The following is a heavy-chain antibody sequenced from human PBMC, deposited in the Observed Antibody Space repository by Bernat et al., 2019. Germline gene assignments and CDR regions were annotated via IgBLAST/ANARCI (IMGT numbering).Heavy chain of an antibody. CDR1: GGSISSYY. CDR2: IYYSGST. D-gene: IGHD6-19*01. Sequence: QVQLQESGPGLVKPSETLSLTCTVSGGSISSYYWSWIRQPPGKGLEWIGYIYYSGSTNYNPSLKSRVTISVDTSKNQFSLKLSSVTAADTAVYYCARGLQWPGPYYYMDVWGKGTTVTVSS. CDR3: ARGLQWPGPYYYMDV. J-gene: IGHJ6*03. V-gene: IGHV4-59*01.